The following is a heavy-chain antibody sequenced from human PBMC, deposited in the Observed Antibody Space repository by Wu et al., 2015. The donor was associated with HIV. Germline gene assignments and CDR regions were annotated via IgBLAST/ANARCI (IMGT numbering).Heavy chain of an antibody. Sequence: QVQLVQSGAEVKKPGASVKVSCKASGYTFTDYYMHWVRQAPGQGLEWMGWINPNSGGTNYAQNFQGSVTMTRDTSISTAYMELSRLRSDDTAVYYCARDHLSEGYYGDYAFDIWGQGTMVTVSS. CDR1: GYTFTDYY. V-gene: IGHV1-2*02. D-gene: IGHD4-17*01. CDR2: INPNSGGT. J-gene: IGHJ3*02. CDR3: ARDHLSEGYYGDYAFDI.